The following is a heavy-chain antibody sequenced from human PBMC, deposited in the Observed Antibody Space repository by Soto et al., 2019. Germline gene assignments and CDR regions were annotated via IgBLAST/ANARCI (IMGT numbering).Heavy chain of an antibody. V-gene: IGHV5-51*01. CDR1: GYSFTSNW. J-gene: IGHJ4*02. CDR2: INPADSDI. Sequence: GESLKISCQGSGYSFTSNWIGWVRQMPGKGLEWMGIINPADSDIRYSPSFQGQVTISADKSIGTAYLQWSSLKASDTAMYYCARHQRDDASRKIDCWGQGTLVTVSS. D-gene: IGHD3-16*01. CDR3: ARHQRDDASRKIDC.